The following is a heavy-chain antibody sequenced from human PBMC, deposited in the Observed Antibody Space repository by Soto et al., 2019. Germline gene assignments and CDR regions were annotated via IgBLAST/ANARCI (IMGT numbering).Heavy chain of an antibody. CDR2: IYWDDDK. CDR1: GFSLSTSGVG. J-gene: IGHJ4*02. D-gene: IGHD3-10*01. Sequence: QITLKESGPTLVKPTQTLTLTCTFSGFSLSTSGVGVGWIRQPPGKALEWLALIYWDDDKRYSPSLKSRLTITKDTSKTQVVLTMTNMDPVDTATYYCAHSRRVLLWFGEPIVYWGQGTLVTVSS. V-gene: IGHV2-5*02. CDR3: AHSRRVLLWFGEPIVY.